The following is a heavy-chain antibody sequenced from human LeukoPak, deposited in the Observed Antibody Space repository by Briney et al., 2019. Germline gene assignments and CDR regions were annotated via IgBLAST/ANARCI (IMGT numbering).Heavy chain of an antibody. J-gene: IGHJ4*02. CDR2: INSDGSST. D-gene: IGHD2-2*01. CDR3: ARVLDSSVVPAALDY. Sequence: PGGSLRLSCAASGFTFSSYWMHWVRQDPGKGLVWVSRINSDGSSTSYADSVKGRFTISRDNAKNTLYLQMNSLRAEDTAVYYCARVLDSSVVPAALDYWGQGTLVTVSS. V-gene: IGHV3-74*01. CDR1: GFTFSSYW.